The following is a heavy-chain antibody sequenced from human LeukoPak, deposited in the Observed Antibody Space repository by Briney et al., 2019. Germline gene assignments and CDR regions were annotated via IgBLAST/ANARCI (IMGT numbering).Heavy chain of an antibody. CDR2: INQDGSKE. D-gene: IGHD5-12*01. J-gene: IGHJ4*02. Sequence: GGSLRLSCTASGFIFSNYWMTWVRQAPGKGLEWVARINQDGSKEYYIDSVKARFSISRDNARNSLSLQMNSLRAEDTAVYYCVRDGGVSGYDLLDYWGQGTLVTVSS. CDR1: GFIFSNYW. CDR3: VRDGGVSGYDLLDY. V-gene: IGHV3-7*01.